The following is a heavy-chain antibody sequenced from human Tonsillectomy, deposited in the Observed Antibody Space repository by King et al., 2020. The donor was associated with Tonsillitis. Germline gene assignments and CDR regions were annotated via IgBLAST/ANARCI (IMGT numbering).Heavy chain of an antibody. J-gene: IGHJ4*02. V-gene: IGHV1-69*01. CDR3: AMYSSSFRIDY. D-gene: IGHD6-6*01. CDR1: GGTFSSFA. Sequence: VQLVQSGAEVKKPGSSVWVSCKASGGTFSSFAVSWVRQAPGQGLEWRGGIIPIFGAPNYPQRFQGRVTITADEATSTAYMELSSLRSEDTAVYYCAMYSSSFRIDYWGQETLVTVSS. CDR2: IIPIFGAP.